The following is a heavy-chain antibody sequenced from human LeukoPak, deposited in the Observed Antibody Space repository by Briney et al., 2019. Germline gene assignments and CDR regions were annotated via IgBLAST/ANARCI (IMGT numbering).Heavy chain of an antibody. V-gene: IGHV4-59*01. Sequence: RPSETLSLTCTVSGGSISRYYWSRIRQPPGKGLEWIGYIYYSGSTNYNPSLKSRVTISVDTSKNQFSLKLSSVTAADTAVYYCARDTVRAFDIWGQGTMVTVSS. D-gene: IGHD4-11*01. CDR2: IYYSGST. J-gene: IGHJ3*02. CDR3: ARDTVRAFDI. CDR1: GGSISRYY.